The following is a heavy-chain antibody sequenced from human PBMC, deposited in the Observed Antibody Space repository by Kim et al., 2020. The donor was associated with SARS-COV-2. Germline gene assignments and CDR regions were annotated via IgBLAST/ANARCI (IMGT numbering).Heavy chain of an antibody. V-gene: IGHV1-69*01. D-gene: IGHD5-18*01. J-gene: IGHJ4*02. Sequence: YAQKFQGRVTITADESTSTAYMELSSLRSEDTAVYYCARGDTAMVPFWGYWGQGTLVTVSS. CDR3: ARGDTAMVPFWGY.